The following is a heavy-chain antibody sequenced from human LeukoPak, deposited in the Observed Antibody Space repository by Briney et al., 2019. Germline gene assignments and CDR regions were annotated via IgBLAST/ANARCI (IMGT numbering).Heavy chain of an antibody. D-gene: IGHD5-24*01. CDR3: ARDGRVEMATKFDY. CDR1: GFTFSSYW. CDR2: INTDGSST. Sequence: GGSLRLSCAASGFTFSSYWMHWVRQAPGKGLVWVSHINTDGSSTSYADSVKGRFTISRDNAKNTLYLQMNSLRAEDTAVYYCARDGRVEMATKFDYWGQGTLVTVSS. V-gene: IGHV3-74*01. J-gene: IGHJ4*02.